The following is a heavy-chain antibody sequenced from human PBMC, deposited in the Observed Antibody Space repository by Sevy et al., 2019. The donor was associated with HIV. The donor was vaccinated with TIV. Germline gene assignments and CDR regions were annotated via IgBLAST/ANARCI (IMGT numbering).Heavy chain of an antibody. J-gene: IGHJ6*02. CDR1: GFIFSGYN. CDR3: ASGSCIGGRCHTGYPGMDV. V-gene: IGHV3-21*06. D-gene: IGHD2-15*01. Sequence: GGSLRLSCAASGFIFSGYNMHWVRQAPGKGLEWVSSISTSSTYIYQADSLKGRFTISRDNAQNSVYLQMNSLRVEDTALYSGASGSCIGGRCHTGYPGMDVWGQGTTVTVSS. CDR2: ISTSSTYI.